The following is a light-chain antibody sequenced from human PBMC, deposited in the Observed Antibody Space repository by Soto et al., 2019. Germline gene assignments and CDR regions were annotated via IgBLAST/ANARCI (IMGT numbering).Light chain of an antibody. J-gene: IGKJ5*01. V-gene: IGKV1-9*01. CDR3: QQLNTYPPWT. CDR1: QSISSY. CDR2: GAS. Sequence: DIQMAQSPSYLSASVGDRVTITCRASQSISSYLNWYQQKPGKAPKLLIYGASSLQSGVPSRFSGSGSGTDFTLTISSLQPEDSATYYCQQLNTYPPWTFGQGTRLEI.